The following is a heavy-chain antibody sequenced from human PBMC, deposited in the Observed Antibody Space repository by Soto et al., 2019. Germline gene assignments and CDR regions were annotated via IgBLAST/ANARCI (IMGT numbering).Heavy chain of an antibody. CDR1: GGSISSSNW. Sequence: SETLSLTCAVSGGSISSSNWWSWVRQPPGKGLEWIGEIYHSGSTNYNPSLKSRVTISVDKSKNQFSLKLSSVTAADTAVYYCAALEYYDFWSGYLSWGQGTLVTVS. J-gene: IGHJ4*02. CDR3: AALEYYDFWSGYLS. D-gene: IGHD3-3*01. CDR2: IYHSGST. V-gene: IGHV4-4*02.